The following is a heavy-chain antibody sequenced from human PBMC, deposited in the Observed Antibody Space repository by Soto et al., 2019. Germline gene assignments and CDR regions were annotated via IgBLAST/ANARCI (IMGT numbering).Heavy chain of an antibody. CDR2: ISGSGSTT. V-gene: IGHV3-11*01. CDR1: GFPFSDYY. Sequence: PGGSLRLSCRASGFPFSDYYMSWIRQAPGKGLEWLAYISGSGSTTYYTDSVKGRFAISRDNARTSLYLQINSLRVEDSAVYYCARSSLTYFEFWGQGTLVTVSS. J-gene: IGHJ4*02. CDR3: ARSSLTYFEF.